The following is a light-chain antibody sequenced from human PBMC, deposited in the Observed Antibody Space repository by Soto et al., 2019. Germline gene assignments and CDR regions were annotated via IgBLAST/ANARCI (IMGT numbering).Light chain of an antibody. Sequence: DSQMTQYPSTLSASVGDRVTITCRASQSISSWLAWYQQKPGKAPKLLISKASTLQSGVPPRFSGSGSGTAFTLTISSLQPDDFATYYCQQYESYPMTFGGGTKVEIK. CDR2: KAS. V-gene: IGKV1-5*03. CDR3: QQYESYPMT. J-gene: IGKJ4*01. CDR1: QSISSW.